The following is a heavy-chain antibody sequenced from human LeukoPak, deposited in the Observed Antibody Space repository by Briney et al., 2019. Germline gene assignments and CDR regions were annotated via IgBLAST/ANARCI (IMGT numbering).Heavy chain of an antibody. J-gene: IGHJ4*02. Sequence: GGSLRHSCAASGFTFRNYGMAWVRQAPGKGLEWVSAISGSGSSTYFADSVKGRFTISRDNSKNALYLQMNSLRAEDTAVYYCARQVGPDYWGQGTLVTVSS. CDR1: GFTFRNYG. V-gene: IGHV3-23*01. CDR3: ARQVGPDY. CDR2: ISGSGSST.